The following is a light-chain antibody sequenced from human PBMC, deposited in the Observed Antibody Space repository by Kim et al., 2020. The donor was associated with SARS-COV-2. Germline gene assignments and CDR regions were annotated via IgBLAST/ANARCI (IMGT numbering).Light chain of an antibody. V-gene: IGKV1-17*03. CDR1: QDIRGS. Sequence: DIQMTQSPSAMSVSVGARVTISCRASQDIRGSLAWFQQKPGKVPKCLIYAASSLRDGVPSRFSGSGFRTDFTLTISSLHPDDFETYYCLQHNTYPQTFGQGTKLEI. CDR3: LQHNTYPQT. J-gene: IGKJ2*01. CDR2: AAS.